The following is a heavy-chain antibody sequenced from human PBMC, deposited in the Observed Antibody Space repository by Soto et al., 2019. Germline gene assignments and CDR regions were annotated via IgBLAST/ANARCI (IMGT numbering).Heavy chain of an antibody. D-gene: IGHD4-17*01. J-gene: IGHJ5*02. CDR1: GGSISSYY. Sequence: PSETLSLTCTVSGGSISSYYWSWIRQPPGKGLEWIGYIYYSGSTNYNPSLKSRVTISVDMSKNQFSLKLSSVTAADTAVYYCARAPAVTMNWFDPWGQGTLVTVSS. CDR2: IYYSGST. CDR3: ARAPAVTMNWFDP. V-gene: IGHV4-59*01.